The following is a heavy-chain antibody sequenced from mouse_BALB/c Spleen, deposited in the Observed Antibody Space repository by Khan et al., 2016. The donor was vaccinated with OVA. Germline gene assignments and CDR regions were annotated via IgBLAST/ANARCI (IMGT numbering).Heavy chain of an antibody. D-gene: IGHD1-1*01. CDR3: ARKNYYGYAMDY. CDR2: ISYSGST. J-gene: IGHJ4*01. CDR1: GYSITSGYA. V-gene: IGHV3-2*02. Sequence: EVKLLESGPGLMKPSQSLSLTCTVTGYSITSGYAWNWIRQFPGNKLEWMGYISYSGSTSYNPSLRSRISITRDTSKNQFFLQLNSVTTEDTATYYCARKNYYGYAMDYWGQGTSVTVSS.